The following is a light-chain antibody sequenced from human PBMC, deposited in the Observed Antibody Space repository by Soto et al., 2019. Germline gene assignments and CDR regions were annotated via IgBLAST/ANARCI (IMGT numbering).Light chain of an antibody. CDR2: EGS. V-gene: IGLV2-23*01. Sequence: QSVLTQPASVSGSPGQSITISCTGTSSDVGSNNLVSWYQQYPGKAPKLVIYEGSKRPSGVSNRFSGSKSGNTASLTISGLQVEDEADYYCCSYTVSSTSYVFGTGTKLTVL. CDR3: CSYTVSSTSYV. CDR1: SSDVGSNNL. J-gene: IGLJ1*01.